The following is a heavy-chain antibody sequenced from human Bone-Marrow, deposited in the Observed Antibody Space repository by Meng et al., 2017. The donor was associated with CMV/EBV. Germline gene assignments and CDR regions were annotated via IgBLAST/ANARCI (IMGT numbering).Heavy chain of an antibody. CDR3: ARRADDVTGFEN. CDR1: GYTFTDYW. V-gene: IGHV5-51*01. CDR2: IYPDDSDT. Sequence: GESLKISCKASGYTFTDYWVGWVRQMPGKGLEWMEIIYPDDSDTRYGPSCQGQVTFSADNSITSAYLQWDTLKASDTAMYYCARRADDVTGFENWGQGTMVTV. D-gene: IGHD3-16*01. J-gene: IGHJ3*02.